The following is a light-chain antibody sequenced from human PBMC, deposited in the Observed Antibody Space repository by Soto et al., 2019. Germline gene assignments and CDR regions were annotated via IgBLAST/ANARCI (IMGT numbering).Light chain of an antibody. CDR2: DVS. CDR1: SSDVGGYNY. CDR3: SSYTTSSTIVV. J-gene: IGLJ2*01. V-gene: IGLV2-14*03. Sequence: QSALTQPASVSGSPGQSITISCTGTSSDVGGYNYVSWYQQHPGKAPKLMIYDVSNRPSGVSNRFSGSKSGNTASLTISGRQAEDEADYYCSSYTTSSTIVVFVGGTKLTVL.